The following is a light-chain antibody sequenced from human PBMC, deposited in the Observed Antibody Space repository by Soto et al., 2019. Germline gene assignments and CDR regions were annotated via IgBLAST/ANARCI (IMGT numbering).Light chain of an antibody. V-gene: IGKV3-20*01. CDR1: QSVRSTF. CDR3: QQYGASPLT. CDR2: RAS. J-gene: IGKJ4*01. Sequence: IVLTQSPETLSLSPVERATLSCRASQSVRSTFLSWYQQKSGQAPRLLIYRASIRATGIPDRFSGSGSGTDFTLTISRLEPEDFAVYYCQQYGASPLTFGGGTKVDIK.